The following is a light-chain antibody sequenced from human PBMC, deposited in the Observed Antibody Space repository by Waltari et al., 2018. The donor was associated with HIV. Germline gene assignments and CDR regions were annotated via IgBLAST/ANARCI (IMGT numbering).Light chain of an antibody. J-gene: IGLJ2*01. CDR3: AAWTDSLTAVV. CDR2: RNN. CDR1: SSHIGRYY. Sequence: QSVLTQPPSASGTPGQRVTISCSGSSSHIGRYYVYWYQQLPGTAPKLLIYRNNQRPSGVPDRFSGSKSGTSASLAINGLRSEDEADYYCAAWTDSLTAVVFGGGTKLSVL. V-gene: IGLV1-47*01.